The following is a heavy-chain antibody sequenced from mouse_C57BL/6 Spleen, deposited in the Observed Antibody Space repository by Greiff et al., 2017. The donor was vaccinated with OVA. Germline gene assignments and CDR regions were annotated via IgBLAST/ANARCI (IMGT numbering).Heavy chain of an antibody. J-gene: IGHJ2*01. CDR3: ASSTRAYYSFDY. D-gene: IGHD2-12*01. CDR2: INPNNGGT. CDR1: GYTFTDYY. Sequence: EVQLQQSEPELVKPGASVKISCKASGYTFTDYYMNWVKQSPGQSLEWIGNINPNNGGTNYNQKFKGKATLTVDKSSSTAYMELRRLTSEDSAVYYCASSTRAYYSFDYWGQGTTLTVSS. V-gene: IGHV1-26*01.